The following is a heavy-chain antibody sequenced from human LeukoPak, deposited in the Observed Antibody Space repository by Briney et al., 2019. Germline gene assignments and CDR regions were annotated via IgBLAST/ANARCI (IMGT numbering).Heavy chain of an antibody. CDR2: IKQDGSEK. J-gene: IGHJ4*02. V-gene: IGHV3-7*03. CDR1: GFTFSSYW. Sequence: GGSLRLSCAASGFTFSSYWMSWVRQAPGKGLEWVANIKQDGSEKYYVDSVKGRSTISRDNAKNSLYLQMNSLRSEDTAVYYCARDLPGIAVAGSFDYWGQGTLVTVSS. D-gene: IGHD6-19*01. CDR3: ARDLPGIAVAGSFDY.